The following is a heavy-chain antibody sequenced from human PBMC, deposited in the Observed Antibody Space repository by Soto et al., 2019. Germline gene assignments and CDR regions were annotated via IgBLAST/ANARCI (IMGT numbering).Heavy chain of an antibody. CDR1: GVSFNNNG. V-gene: IGHV1-69*01. CDR3: WRVMSYGSGSDSPYGMDV. CDR2: VSTPFRTS. J-gene: IGHJ6*02. Sequence: QVQLVQSGAEVKKPGSSVKVSCKTSGVSFNNNGIGWVRQAPGHGLEWMGGVSTPFRTSNYARKFQGRISITADASTGTVNPELSSPTSEDTSQYYCWRVMSYGSGSDSPYGMDVWCQGTTVTVSS. D-gene: IGHD3-10*01.